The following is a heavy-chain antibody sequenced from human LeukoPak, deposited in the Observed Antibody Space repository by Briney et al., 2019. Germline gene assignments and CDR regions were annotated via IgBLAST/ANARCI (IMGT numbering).Heavy chain of an antibody. D-gene: IGHD1-26*01. V-gene: IGHV4-30-4*01. CDR3: ARLTVTWELLGWFDP. CDR1: GGSISSGDYY. Sequence: SQTLSLTCTVSGGSISSGDYYWSWIRQPPGKGLEWIGYIYYSGSTNYNPSLKSRVTISVDTSKNQFSLKLSSVTAADTAVYYCARLTVTWELLGWFDPWGQGTLVTVSS. J-gene: IGHJ5*02. CDR2: IYYSGST.